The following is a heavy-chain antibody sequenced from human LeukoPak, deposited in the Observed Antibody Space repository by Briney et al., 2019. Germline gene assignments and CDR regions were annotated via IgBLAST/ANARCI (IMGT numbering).Heavy chain of an antibody. D-gene: IGHD2/OR15-2a*01. V-gene: IGHV4-61*02. J-gene: IGHJ4*02. CDR2: IYTSGST. CDR1: GGSISSGSYY. CDR3: AREDEIYRFDY. Sequence: SETLSLTCTVSGGSISSGSYYWSWIRQPAGKGLEWIGRIYTSGSTNYNPSLKSRVTISVDTSKNQFSLKLNSVTPEDTAVYYCAREDEIYRFDYWGQGTLVTVSS.